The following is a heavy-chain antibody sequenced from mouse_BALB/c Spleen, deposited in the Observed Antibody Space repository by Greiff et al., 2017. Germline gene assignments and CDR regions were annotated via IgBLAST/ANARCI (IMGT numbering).Heavy chain of an antibody. CDR2: IYPGDGDT. J-gene: IGHJ3*01. V-gene: IGHV1-80*01. CDR1: GYAFSSYW. CDR3: ARSEAYGSSYRFAY. Sequence: VQLQQSGAELVRPGSSVKISCKASGYAFSSYWMNWVKQRPGQGLEWIGQIYPGDGDTNYNGKFKGKATLTADKSSSTAYMQLSSLTSEDSAVYFCARSEAYGSSYRFAYWGQGTLVTVSA. D-gene: IGHD1-1*01.